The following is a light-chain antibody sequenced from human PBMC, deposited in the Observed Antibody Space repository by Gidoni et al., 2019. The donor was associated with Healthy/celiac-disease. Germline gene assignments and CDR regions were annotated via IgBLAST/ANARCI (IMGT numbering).Light chain of an antibody. CDR1: KSISSY. CDR2: AAS. V-gene: IGKV1-39*01. J-gene: IGKJ4*01. Sequence: DIQMTESPPSLYASVGDRVTITCRASKSISSYLNWYQQKPGKAPKLLIYAASSLQSGVPSRFSGSGSGPDFTLTISSLQPEDFATYYCQQSYSTPFPFGGGTKVEIK. CDR3: QQSYSTPFP.